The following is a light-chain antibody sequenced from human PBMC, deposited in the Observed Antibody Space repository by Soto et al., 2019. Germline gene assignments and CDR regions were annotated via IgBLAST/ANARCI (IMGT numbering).Light chain of an antibody. V-gene: IGKV3-20*01. CDR2: AS. Sequence: EIVLTQSPGTLSLSPGERATLSCRASQSVSDIYLAWYQQKPGQAPRLLIYASNRATGIPDRFSGSGSGTYFTLTISRLEPEDFAVYYCQHYGTSALFGPGTKVEIK. CDR1: QSVSDIY. J-gene: IGKJ3*01. CDR3: QHYGTSAL.